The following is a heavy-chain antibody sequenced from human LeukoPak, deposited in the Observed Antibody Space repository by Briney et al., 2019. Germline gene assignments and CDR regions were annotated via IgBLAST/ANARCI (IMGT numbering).Heavy chain of an antibody. CDR1: GGSVSSGRYY. CDR2: IYYSGGTSYNPSYSSGSA. CDR3: ARASGVSSYLLPI. D-gene: IGHD2-8*01. V-gene: IGHV4-61*01. J-gene: IGHJ4*02. Sequence: SETLSLTCTVSGGSVSSGRYYWSWIRQPPGKGLEWIGYIYYSGGTSYNPSYSSGSANYNPSLKSRVTISIDTSKNQFSLRLNSVTAADTAVYYCARASGVSSYLLPIWGQGTLVTVSS.